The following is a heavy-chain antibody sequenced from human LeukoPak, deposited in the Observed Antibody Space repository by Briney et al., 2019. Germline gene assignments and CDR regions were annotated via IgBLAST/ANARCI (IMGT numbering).Heavy chain of an antibody. CDR1: GFMFSSYW. CDR3: ARDLGYQLLFGAFDI. CDR2: ISGSGGST. D-gene: IGHD2-2*01. V-gene: IGHV3-23*01. Sequence: GGSLRLSCAASGFMFSSYWMSWVRQAPGKGLEWVSVISGSGGSTYYADSVKGRFTISRDNSKNTLDLQINSLRAEDTAVYYCARDLGYQLLFGAFDIWGQGTMVTVSS. J-gene: IGHJ3*02.